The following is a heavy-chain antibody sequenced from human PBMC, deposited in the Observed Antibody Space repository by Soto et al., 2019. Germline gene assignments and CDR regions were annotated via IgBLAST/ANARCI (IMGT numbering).Heavy chain of an antibody. CDR1: GFTFYDFA. CDR2: ISGSGGSI. J-gene: IGHJ5*01. Sequence: PGGSLRLSCAASGFTFYDFAMSWVRQAPGKGLGWVAAISGSGGSIYYADSVKGRFTISRDNPKNTLFLQMSSLRAEDTAVYYCAKDPLVLEYLQWQWFDYWGQGALVTVSS. D-gene: IGHD3-3*02. CDR3: AKDPLVLEYLQWQWFDY. V-gene: IGHV3-23*01.